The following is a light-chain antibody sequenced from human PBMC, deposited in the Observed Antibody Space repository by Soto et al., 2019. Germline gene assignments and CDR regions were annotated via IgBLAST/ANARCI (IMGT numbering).Light chain of an antibody. CDR1: SSDVGAYNY. V-gene: IGLV2-14*01. Sequence: QSALAQPASVSGSPGQSIAISCTGTSSDVGAYNYVSWYQQHPGKAPKLIVHEVNDRPSGVSDRFSGSKSGNTASLTISGLQAEDEADYYCRSYTGDYTLVFGTGTKVTVI. CDR2: EVN. CDR3: RSYTGDYTLV. J-gene: IGLJ1*01.